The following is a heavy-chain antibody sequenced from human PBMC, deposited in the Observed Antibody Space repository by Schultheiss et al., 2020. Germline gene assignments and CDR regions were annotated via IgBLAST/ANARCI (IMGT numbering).Heavy chain of an antibody. V-gene: IGHV3-11*06. Sequence: GGSLRLSCAASGFTFSDYYMSWIRQAPGKGLEWVSYISSSSSYTNYADSVKGRFTISRDNAKNSLYLQMNSLRAEDTAVYYCASYYDSSGYSNTPLDYWGQGTLVTVSS. D-gene: IGHD3-22*01. CDR1: GFTFSDYY. CDR3: ASYYDSSGYSNTPLDY. J-gene: IGHJ4*02. CDR2: ISSSSSYT.